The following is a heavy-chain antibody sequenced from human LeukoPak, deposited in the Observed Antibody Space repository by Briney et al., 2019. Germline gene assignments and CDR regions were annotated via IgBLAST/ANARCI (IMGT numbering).Heavy chain of an antibody. V-gene: IGHV3-48*01. CDR3: AAEPLYYYYMDV. Sequence: GGSLRLSCAASGFSISNYNMNWVRQAPGKGLEWLSSISSSSSTIFYADSVKGRLTISRDNAKNSLFLQMNSLRAEDTAVYYCAAEPLYYYYMDVWGKGTTVTVSS. D-gene: IGHD1-14*01. J-gene: IGHJ6*03. CDR2: ISSSSSTI. CDR1: GFSISNYN.